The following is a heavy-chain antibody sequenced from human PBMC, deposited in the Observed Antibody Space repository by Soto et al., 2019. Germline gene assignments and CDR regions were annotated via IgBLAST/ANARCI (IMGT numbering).Heavy chain of an antibody. CDR1: GYTFTSYG. Sequence: GASVKVSCKASGYTFTSYGISWVRQAPGQGLEWMGWISAYNGNTNYAQKLQGRVTMTTDTSTSTAYMELRSLRSDDTAVYYCARVTDYIWGSYRPPWYYYYMDVWGKGTTVTVSS. J-gene: IGHJ6*03. CDR3: ARVTDYIWGSYRPPWYYYYMDV. V-gene: IGHV1-18*01. D-gene: IGHD3-16*02. CDR2: ISAYNGNT.